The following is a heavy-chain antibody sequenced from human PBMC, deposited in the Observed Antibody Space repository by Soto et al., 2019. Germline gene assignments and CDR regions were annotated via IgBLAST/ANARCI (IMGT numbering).Heavy chain of an antibody. J-gene: IGHJ4*02. D-gene: IGHD3-22*01. CDR3: ARFTYYFDSSGYQGTDY. Sequence: QVTLKESGPVLVKPTETLTLTCTVSGFLLSNARVGVSWIRQPPGKALEWLAHIFSNGEKAYSTSLKSRLTISLDTSKSQVALTSTNMDPVDTGTYYCARFTYYFDSSGYQGTDYWGQGTLVTVSS. CDR1: GFLLSNARVG. CDR2: IFSNGEK. V-gene: IGHV2-26*01.